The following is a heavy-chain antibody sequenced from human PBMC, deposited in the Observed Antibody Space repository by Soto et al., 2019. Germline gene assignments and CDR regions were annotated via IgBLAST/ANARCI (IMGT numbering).Heavy chain of an antibody. Sequence: GESLKISCKGSGYSFTSYWIGWVRQMPGKGLEWMGIIYPGDSDTRYSPSFQGQVTISADKSISTAYLQWSSLKASDTAMYYCAIQRKQWLVRGSDAFDIWGQGTMVTVSS. J-gene: IGHJ3*02. D-gene: IGHD6-19*01. CDR2: IYPGDSDT. CDR1: GYSFTSYW. CDR3: AIQRKQWLVRGSDAFDI. V-gene: IGHV5-51*01.